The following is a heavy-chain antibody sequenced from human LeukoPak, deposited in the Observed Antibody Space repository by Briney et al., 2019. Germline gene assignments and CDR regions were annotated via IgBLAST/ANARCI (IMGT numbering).Heavy chain of an antibody. CDR1: GYTFTSYG. V-gene: IGHV1-18*01. CDR3: ARLGVVVVAAKLPDY. Sequence: ASVKVSCKASGYTFTSYGISWVRQAPGQGLEWMGWISAYNGNTNYAQKLQGRVTMTTDTSTSTAYMELRSLRSDDTAVYYCARLGVVVVAAKLPDYWGQGTLVTVSS. CDR2: ISAYNGNT. D-gene: IGHD2-15*01. J-gene: IGHJ4*02.